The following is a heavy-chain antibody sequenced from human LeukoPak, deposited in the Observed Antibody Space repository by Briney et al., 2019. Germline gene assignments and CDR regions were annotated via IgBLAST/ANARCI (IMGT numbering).Heavy chain of an antibody. J-gene: IGHJ4*02. V-gene: IGHV3-48*03. CDR3: ARVGFLNYDILTGYYDY. CDR1: GFTFSSYA. Sequence: GGSLRLSCAASGFTFSSYAMSWVRQAPGKGLEWVSYISSSGSTIYYADSVKGRFTISRDNAKNSLYLQMNSLRAEDTAVYYCARVGFLNYDILTGYYDYWGQGTLVTVSS. CDR2: ISSSGSTI. D-gene: IGHD3-9*01.